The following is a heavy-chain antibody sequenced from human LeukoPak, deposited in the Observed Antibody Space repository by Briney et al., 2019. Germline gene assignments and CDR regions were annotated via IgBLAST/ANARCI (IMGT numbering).Heavy chain of an antibody. CDR1: GFTFSSYG. J-gene: IGHJ6*03. CDR3: ASPPAVAGRYYYYYMDV. D-gene: IGHD6-19*01. Sequence: SGGSLRLSCAASGFTFSSYGMSWVRQAPGKGLEWVSAISGSGGSTYYADSVKGRFTISRDNSKNTLYLQMNGLRAEDTAVYYCASPPAVAGRYYYYYMDVWGKGTTVTVSS. CDR2: ISGSGGST. V-gene: IGHV3-23*01.